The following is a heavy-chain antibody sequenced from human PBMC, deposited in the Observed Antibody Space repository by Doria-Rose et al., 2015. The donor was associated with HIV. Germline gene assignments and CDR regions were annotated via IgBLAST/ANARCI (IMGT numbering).Heavy chain of an antibody. CDR3: ARVDRGAIRGASDS. J-gene: IGHJ4*02. CDR2: ISPSGGST. D-gene: IGHD3-10*01. CDR1: GFSFTAYA. V-gene: IGHV3-23*04. Sequence: VQLVQSGGGLIQPGGSLRLACEASGFSFTAYAMSWVRQAPGKGLQWVAAISPSGGSTYYVDSVKGRFTISRDNSKNMVYLQLDSLRDEDTALYYCARVDRGAIRGASDSWGQGTLVSVST.